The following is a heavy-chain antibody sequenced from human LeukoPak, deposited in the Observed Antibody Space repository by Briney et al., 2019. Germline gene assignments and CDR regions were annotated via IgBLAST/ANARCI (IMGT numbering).Heavy chain of an antibody. V-gene: IGHV3-21*01. J-gene: IGHJ4*02. CDR3: ATTTVTNDY. Sequence: GGSLRLSCAASGFTFSSYTMNWVRQAPGKGLEWVSSISSSSSYRYYVDSVKGRFTISRDNAKNSLYLQMNSLRAEDTAVYYCATTTVTNDYWGQGTLVTVSS. CDR1: GFTFSSYT. D-gene: IGHD4-17*01. CDR2: ISSSSSYR.